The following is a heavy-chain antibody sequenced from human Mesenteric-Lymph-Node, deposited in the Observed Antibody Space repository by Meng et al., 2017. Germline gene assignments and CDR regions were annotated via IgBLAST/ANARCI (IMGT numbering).Heavy chain of an antibody. Sequence: ASVKVSCKASGYVFNAYYIHWVRQAPGQGLEWMGRIYPNSGGTDYAQIFQGRVTMTRDTSISTAYMELSRLRSDDTAVYYCARDGDDYGDYLKEASATNHHLDYWGQGTLVTVSS. V-gene: IGHV1-2*06. CDR1: GYVFNAYY. D-gene: IGHD4-17*01. J-gene: IGHJ4*02. CDR3: ARDGDDYGDYLKEASATNHHLDY. CDR2: IYPNSGGT.